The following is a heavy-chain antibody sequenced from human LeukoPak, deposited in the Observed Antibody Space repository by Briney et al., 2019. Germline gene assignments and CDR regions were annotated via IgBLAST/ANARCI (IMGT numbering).Heavy chain of an antibody. V-gene: IGHV1-18*01. Sequence: ASVKVSCKASGFIFTKYGISWVRQAPGQGLEWVGWISGYNGDTNYAQNLQGGVTMTRDTSTTTVYMELRSLRSDDTAFYYCARDPSNTSGWKTWFDTWGQGTLVTVSS. J-gene: IGHJ5*02. CDR2: ISGYNGDT. D-gene: IGHD6-19*01. CDR1: GFIFTKYG. CDR3: ARDPSNTSGWKTWFDT.